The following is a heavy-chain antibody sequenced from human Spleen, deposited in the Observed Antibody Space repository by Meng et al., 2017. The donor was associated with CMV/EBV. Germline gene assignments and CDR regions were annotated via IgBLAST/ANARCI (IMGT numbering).Heavy chain of an antibody. Sequence: CAASGFTFSSYAMPWVRQAPGKGLEWVAVISSDVSNKYYADAVKGRFTISIDNSKNTLYLQMISLRAEDTDVYYCARDRYSSGWSVDYWGQGTLVTVSS. V-gene: IGHV3-30*04. CDR3: ARDRYSSGWSVDY. D-gene: IGHD6-19*01. J-gene: IGHJ4*02. CDR1: GFTFSSYA. CDR2: ISSDVSNK.